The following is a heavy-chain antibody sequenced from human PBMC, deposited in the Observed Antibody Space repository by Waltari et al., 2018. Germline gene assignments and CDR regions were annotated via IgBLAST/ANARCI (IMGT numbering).Heavy chain of an antibody. Sequence: QVQLVQSGAEVKKPGASVKVSCKASGYTFTGYYMHWVRPAPGQGLEWRGWINPNSGGTNYGQKFQCWVTRTRDTSISTAYMELSRLRSDDTAVYYCARGTTREQQLVKYWFDPWGQGTLVTVSS. CDR3: ARGTTREQQLVKYWFDP. CDR1: GYTFTGYY. D-gene: IGHD6-13*01. J-gene: IGHJ5*02. V-gene: IGHV1-2*04. CDR2: INPNSGGT.